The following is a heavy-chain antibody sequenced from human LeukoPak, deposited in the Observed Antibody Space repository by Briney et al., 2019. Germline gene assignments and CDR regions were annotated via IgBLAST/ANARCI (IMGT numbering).Heavy chain of an antibody. D-gene: IGHD3-10*01. J-gene: IGHJ5*02. V-gene: IGHV3-66*01. CDR1: AFAFSSNW. Sequence: GGSLRLSCVASAFAFSSNWMSWVRQAPGKGLEWVSVIYSGGSTYYADSVKGRFTISRDNSKNTLYLQMNSLRAEDTAVYYCARDQYYGSGRRFDPWGQGTLVTVSS. CDR2: IYSGGST. CDR3: ARDQYYGSGRRFDP.